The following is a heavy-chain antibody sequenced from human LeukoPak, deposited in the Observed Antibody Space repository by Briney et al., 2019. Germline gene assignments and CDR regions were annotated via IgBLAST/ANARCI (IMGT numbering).Heavy chain of an antibody. CDR1: GFTFSSYG. D-gene: IGHD6-19*01. CDR2: IRYDGSNK. J-gene: IGHJ6*03. Sequence: GGSLRLSCAASGFTFSSYGMHWVRQAPGKGLEWVAFIRYDGSNKYYADSVKGRFTISRDNSKNTLYLQMNSLRAEDTAVYYCAKDGIAVAGTVVYYYYYYMDVWGKGTTVTISS. V-gene: IGHV3-30*02. CDR3: AKDGIAVAGTVVYYYYYYMDV.